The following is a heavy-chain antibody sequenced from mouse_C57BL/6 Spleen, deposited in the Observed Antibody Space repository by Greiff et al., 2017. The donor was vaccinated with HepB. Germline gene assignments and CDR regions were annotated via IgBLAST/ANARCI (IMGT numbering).Heavy chain of an antibody. CDR2: INYDGSST. V-gene: IGHV5-16*01. CDR1: GFTFSDYY. Sequence: EVQLVESEGGLVQPGSSMKLSCTASGFTFSDYYMAWVRQVPEKGLEWVANINYDGSSTYYLDSLKSRFIISRDNAKNILYLQMSSLKSEDTATYYCARDRGNAGFAYWGQGTLVTVSA. CDR3: ARDRGNAGFAY. J-gene: IGHJ3*01.